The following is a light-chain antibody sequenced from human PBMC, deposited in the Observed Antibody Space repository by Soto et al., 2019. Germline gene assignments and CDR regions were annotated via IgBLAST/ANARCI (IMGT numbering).Light chain of an antibody. CDR1: SSNIGAGYD. J-gene: IGLJ2*01. Sequence: QSVLTQPPSVSGAPGQRVTISCTGSSSNIGAGYDVPWYQQLPGTAPKLLIYGNSNRPSGVPDRFSGSKSGTSASLAITGLQAEDEADYYCQSYDSSLSGWEVFGGGTKVTVL. V-gene: IGLV1-40*01. CDR2: GNS. CDR3: QSYDSSLSGWEV.